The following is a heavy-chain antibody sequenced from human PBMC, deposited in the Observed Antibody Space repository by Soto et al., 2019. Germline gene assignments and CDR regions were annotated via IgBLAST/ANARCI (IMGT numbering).Heavy chain of an antibody. Sequence: QVQLQQWGAGLLKPSETLSLTCAVYGGSFSGYYWSWIRQPPGKGLEWIGEINPSGSTNYNPSLKSRATISVATSKTQFSLKLSSVTAADTAVYYCARGRGWLRSGTLDYWGQGTLVTVSS. D-gene: IGHD5-12*01. CDR1: GGSFSGYY. CDR3: ARGRGWLRSGTLDY. V-gene: IGHV4-34*01. J-gene: IGHJ4*02. CDR2: INPSGST.